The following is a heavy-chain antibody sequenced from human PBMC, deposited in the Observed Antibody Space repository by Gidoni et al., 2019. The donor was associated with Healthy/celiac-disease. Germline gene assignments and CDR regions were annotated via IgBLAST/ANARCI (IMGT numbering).Heavy chain of an antibody. Sequence: QVQLVESGGGVVQPGRSLRRYCAAYGLHFSSYAMHWVRQAPSKGLEWVAVISYDGSNKYYADSVKGRFTISRDNSKNTLYLQMNSLRAEDTAVYYCARDLGRSSTREYMDVWGKGTTVTVSS. J-gene: IGHJ6*03. CDR3: ARDLGRSSTREYMDV. V-gene: IGHV3-30-3*01. CDR1: GLHFSSYA. CDR2: ISYDGSNK. D-gene: IGHD2-2*01.